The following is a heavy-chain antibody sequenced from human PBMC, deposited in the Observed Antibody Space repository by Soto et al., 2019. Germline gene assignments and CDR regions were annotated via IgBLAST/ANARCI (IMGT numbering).Heavy chain of an antibody. CDR3: AKDVESGYDKYYYYYGMDV. J-gene: IGHJ6*02. V-gene: IGHV3-30*18. Sequence: QVQLVESGGGVVQPGRSLRLSCAASGFTFSSYGMHWVRQAPGKGLEWVAVISYDGSNKYYADSVKGRFTISRDNSKNTLYLQMNSLRAEDTAVYYCAKDVESGYDKYYYYYGMDVWGQGTTVTVSS. D-gene: IGHD5-12*01. CDR2: ISYDGSNK. CDR1: GFTFSSYG.